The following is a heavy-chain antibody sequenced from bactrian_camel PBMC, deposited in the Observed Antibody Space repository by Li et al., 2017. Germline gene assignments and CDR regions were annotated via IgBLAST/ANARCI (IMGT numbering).Heavy chain of an antibody. J-gene: IGHJ4*01. V-gene: IGHV3S55*01. Sequence: HVQLVESGGGSVQAGGSLRLSCALSGYTHCTYIMSWYRQAPGKEREFVSTIDHNGSESYADSVKGRFIISKDNAKNTLYLQMNSLKPEDTAMYYCAARFSSCTLYVWDSRWYNYWGQGTQVTVS. CDR2: IDHNGSE. CDR3: AARFSSCTLYVWDSRWYNY. CDR1: GYTHCTYI. D-gene: IGHD2*01.